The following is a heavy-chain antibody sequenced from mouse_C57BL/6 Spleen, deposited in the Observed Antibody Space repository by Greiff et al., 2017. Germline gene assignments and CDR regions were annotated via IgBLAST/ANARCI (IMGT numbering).Heavy chain of an antibody. CDR1: GFTFSDYG. CDR2: ISSGSSTI. Sequence: EVKLQESGGGLVKPGGSLKLSCAASGFTFSDYGMHWVRQAPEKGLEWVAYISSGSSTIYYADTVKGRFTISRDNAKNTLFLQMTSLRSEDTAMYYCARHSNFTWFAYWGQGTLVTVSA. V-gene: IGHV5-17*01. D-gene: IGHD2-5*01. J-gene: IGHJ3*01. CDR3: ARHSNFTWFAY.